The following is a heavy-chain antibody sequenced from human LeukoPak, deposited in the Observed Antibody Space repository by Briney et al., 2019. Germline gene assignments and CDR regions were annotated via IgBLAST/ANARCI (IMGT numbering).Heavy chain of an antibody. CDR2: IYTSGST. D-gene: IGHD3-10*01. CDR3: ARDRLLWFGELLYGRDPDAFDI. V-gene: IGHV4-61*02. Sequence: SQTLSLTCTVSGGSISSGSYYWSWIRQPAGKGLEWIGRIYTSGSTNYNPSLKSRVTISVDTSKNQFSLKLSSVTAADTAVYYCARDRLLWFGELLYGRDPDAFDIWGQGTMVTVSS. CDR1: GGSISSGSYY. J-gene: IGHJ3*02.